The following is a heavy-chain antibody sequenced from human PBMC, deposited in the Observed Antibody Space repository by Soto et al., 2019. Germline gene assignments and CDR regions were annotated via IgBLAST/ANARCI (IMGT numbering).Heavy chain of an antibody. Sequence: AGGSLRLSCAASGFTFTAYAMNWVRQTPGKGLEWVAGISNDGSKKYYPDSVKGRFTISRDNSKNTLYVQINSLRAEDTAVYFCARGSIVAAEYGMDVWGQGTTVTVSS. CDR1: GFTFTAYA. CDR3: ARGSIVAAEYGMDV. D-gene: IGHD6-13*01. J-gene: IGHJ6*02. CDR2: ISNDGSKK. V-gene: IGHV3-30-3*01.